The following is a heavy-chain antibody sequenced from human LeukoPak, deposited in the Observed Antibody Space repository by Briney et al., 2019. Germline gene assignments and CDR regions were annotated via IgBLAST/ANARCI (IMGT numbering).Heavy chain of an antibody. V-gene: IGHV3-23*01. D-gene: IGHD3-22*01. CDR2: ISGSGGST. Sequence: GGSLRLSCAASGFTFSSYAMSWVRQAPGKGLEWVSAISGSGGSTYYADSVKGRFTISRDNSRNTLYLQMKSLRAEDTAVYYCAKDRRYYDSSGYYSYYFDYWGQGTLVTVSS. CDR1: GFTFSSYA. J-gene: IGHJ4*02. CDR3: AKDRRYYDSSGYYSYYFDY.